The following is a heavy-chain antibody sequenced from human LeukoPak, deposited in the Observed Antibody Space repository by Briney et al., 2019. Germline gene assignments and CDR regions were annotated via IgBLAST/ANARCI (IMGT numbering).Heavy chain of an antibody. D-gene: IGHD3-22*01. V-gene: IGHV4-59*12. CDR2: IYYSGST. J-gene: IGHJ5*02. CDR1: GGSISSGY. CDR3: ARDLGYFDTSGFRHNWFDP. Sequence: SETLSLTCTVSGGSISSGYWSWIRQPPGKGLEWIGYIYYSGSTNYNPSLTSRVTISVDTSKNQFSLKLTSVTAADTAVYYCARDLGYFDTSGFRHNWFDPWGQGTLVTVSS.